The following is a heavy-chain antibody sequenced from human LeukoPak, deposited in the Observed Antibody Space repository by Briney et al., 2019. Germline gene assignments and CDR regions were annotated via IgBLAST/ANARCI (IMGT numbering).Heavy chain of an antibody. D-gene: IGHD3-3*01. J-gene: IGHJ3*02. Sequence: SETLSLTCTVSGGSISSYYRSWIRQPPGKGLEWIGYIYYSGSTNYNPSLKSRVTISVDTSKNQFSLKLSSVTAADTAVYYCARASFWSGYYRVDAFDIWGQGTMVTVSS. CDR3: ARASFWSGYYRVDAFDI. V-gene: IGHV4-59*01. CDR1: GGSISSYY. CDR2: IYYSGST.